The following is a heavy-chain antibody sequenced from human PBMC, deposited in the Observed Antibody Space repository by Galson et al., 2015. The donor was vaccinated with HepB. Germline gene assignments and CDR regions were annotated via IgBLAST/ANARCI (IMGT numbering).Heavy chain of an antibody. D-gene: IGHD2-2*02. Sequence: SLRLSCAASGFTFSTYWMHWVRQAPGKGLVWVSHINIDGSTTNYADSVKGRFTISRDNAKNTLSRQMSSLRAEDTAVYCCARSRYCSSTSCYIYMDVWGKGTTVTVSS. CDR1: GFTFSTYW. CDR3: ARSRYCSSTSCYIYMDV. V-gene: IGHV3-74*01. CDR2: INIDGSTT. J-gene: IGHJ6*03.